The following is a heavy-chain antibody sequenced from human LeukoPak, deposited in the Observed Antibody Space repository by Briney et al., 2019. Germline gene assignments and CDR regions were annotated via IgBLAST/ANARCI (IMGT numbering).Heavy chain of an antibody. J-gene: IGHJ4*02. Sequence: GGSLRLSCAASGFTFSNACMSWVRQAPGKGLEWVGRIKSKTDGGTTDYAAPVKGRFTIPRDDSKDPLYLQMNSLKTEDTAVYYCTTTDFWSRYDDYRGQGTLVTVSS. CDR2: IKSKTDGGTT. V-gene: IGHV3-15*01. CDR3: TTTDFWSRYDDY. D-gene: IGHD3-3*01. CDR1: GFTFSNAC.